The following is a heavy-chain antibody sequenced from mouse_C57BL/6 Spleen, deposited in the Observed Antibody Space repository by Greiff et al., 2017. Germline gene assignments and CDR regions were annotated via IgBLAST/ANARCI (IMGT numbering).Heavy chain of an antibody. Sequence: VQLQQSGAELVKPGASVKMSCKASGYTFTSYWITWVKQRPGQGLEWIGDIYPGSGSTNYNEKFKSKATLTVDTSSSTAYMQLSSLTSEDSAVYYCASGGVYDGYYGYWGQGTTLTVSS. CDR2: IYPGSGST. J-gene: IGHJ2*01. CDR1: GYTFTSYW. D-gene: IGHD2-3*01. CDR3: ASGGVYDGYYGY. V-gene: IGHV1-55*01.